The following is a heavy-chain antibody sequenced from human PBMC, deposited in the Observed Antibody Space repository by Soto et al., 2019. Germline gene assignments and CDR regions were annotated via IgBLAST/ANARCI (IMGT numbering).Heavy chain of an antibody. Sequence: PGGSLRLSCAASGFIFENFGMSWVRQAPGKGLEWISSISGGGFKKYYADSVKGRFTISRDNSKSTVYLELNNLSAEDTAVYHCAKNQGVELVPLATVDWFDPWGQGSVVTV. CDR2: ISGGGFKK. CDR1: GFIFENFG. J-gene: IGHJ5*02. CDR3: AKNQGVELVPLATVDWFDP. V-gene: IGHV3-23*01. D-gene: IGHD1-26*01.